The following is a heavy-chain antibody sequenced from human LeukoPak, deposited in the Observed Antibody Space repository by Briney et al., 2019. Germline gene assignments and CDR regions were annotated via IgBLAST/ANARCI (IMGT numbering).Heavy chain of an antibody. Sequence: GSLRLSCAASGFTFSSYEMNWVRQAPGKGLEWVSYIGSSGSTIYYTDSVKGRFTISRDNAKNSLYLQMNSLRAEDTAVYYCASNGYDYVWGSYRPLTWGQGTLVTVSS. V-gene: IGHV3-48*03. CDR3: ASNGYDYVWGSYRPLT. D-gene: IGHD3-16*02. CDR1: GFTFSSYE. J-gene: IGHJ4*02. CDR2: IGSSGSTI.